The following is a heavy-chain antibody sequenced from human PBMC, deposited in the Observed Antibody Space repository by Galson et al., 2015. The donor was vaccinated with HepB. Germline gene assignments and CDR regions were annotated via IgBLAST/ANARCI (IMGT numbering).Heavy chain of an antibody. D-gene: IGHD3-9*01. V-gene: IGHV3-30*18. CDR1: GFTFSSYG. Sequence: SLRLSCAASGFTFSSYGMHWVRQAPGKGLEWVAVISYDGSNKYYADSVKGRFTISRDNSKNTLYLQMNSLRAEDTAVYYCAKDLAGVLRYVPPRAGPSDFDSWGQGTLVTVSS. CDR3: AKDLAGVLRYVPPRAGPSDFDS. CDR2: ISYDGSNK. J-gene: IGHJ4*02.